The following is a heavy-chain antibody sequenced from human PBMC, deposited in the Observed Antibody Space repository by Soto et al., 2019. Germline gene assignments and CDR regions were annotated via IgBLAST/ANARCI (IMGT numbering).Heavy chain of an antibody. CDR1: GFTFSSYW. CDR3: KRVSSSSAFDY. V-gene: IGHV3-7*01. CDR2: IKQDGSEK. J-gene: IGHJ4*02. D-gene: IGHD6-6*01. Sequence: PGGSLRLSCAASGFTFSSYWMSWVRQAPGKGLEWVANIKQDGSEKYYVDSVKGRFTISRDNAKNSLYLQMNSLRAEDTAVYYCKRVSSSSAFDYWGQGTLVTVSS.